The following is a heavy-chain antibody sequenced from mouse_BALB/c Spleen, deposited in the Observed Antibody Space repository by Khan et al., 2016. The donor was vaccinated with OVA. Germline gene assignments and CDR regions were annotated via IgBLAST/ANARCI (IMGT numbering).Heavy chain of an antibody. Sequence: VQLKESGGGLVQPGGSLRLSCATSGFTFTDYYMSWVRQPPGKALEWLGFIRKKASGYTTEYSASVTGRFTISRDNSQSILYLQMNTLRAEDSATYYCARVDYGYGFAYWGQGTLVTVSA. J-gene: IGHJ3*01. D-gene: IGHD1-2*01. CDR2: IRKKASGYTT. CDR3: ARVDYGYGFAY. CDR1: GFTFTDYY. V-gene: IGHV7-3*02.